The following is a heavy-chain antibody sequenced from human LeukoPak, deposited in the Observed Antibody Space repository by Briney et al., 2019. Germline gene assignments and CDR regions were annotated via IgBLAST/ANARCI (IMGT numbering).Heavy chain of an antibody. CDR1: GGSIGTYY. J-gene: IGHJ1*01. Sequence: PSETLSLTCTVSGGSIGTYYWSWIRQPPGKGLEWIGYIYYSGSTSYNPSLKSRITISVDTFKNQFSLKLSSVTAADTVVYYCARDTGVVVGYFQHWGQGTLVTVSS. V-gene: IGHV4-59*01. D-gene: IGHD2-15*01. CDR2: IYYSGST. CDR3: ARDTGVVVGYFQH.